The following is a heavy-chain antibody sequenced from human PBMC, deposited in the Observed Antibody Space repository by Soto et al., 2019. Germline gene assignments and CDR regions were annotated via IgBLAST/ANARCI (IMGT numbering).Heavy chain of an antibody. CDR1: GGTFRTES. J-gene: IGHJ5*02. CDR2: ILPFFGTA. CDR3: ARVVGALGHWFDP. D-gene: IGHD1-26*01. Sequence: QVHLVQSGAEVKKPGSSVKVSCKYSGGTFRTESINWVRQAPGQGPEWMGGILPFFGTADYAQKLQGRVTMTTDTSTSTAYMELRSLRSDDTAVYYCARVVGALGHWFDPWGQGTLVTVSS. V-gene: IGHV1-69*05.